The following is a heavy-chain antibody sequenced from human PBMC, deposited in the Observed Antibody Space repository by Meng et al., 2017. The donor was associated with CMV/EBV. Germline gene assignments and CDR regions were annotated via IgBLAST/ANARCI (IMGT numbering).Heavy chain of an antibody. V-gene: IGHV1-2*02. D-gene: IGHD1-20*01. Sequence: ASVKVSCKASGYTFTGYYMHWVRQAPGQGLEWMGCINPNSGGTNYAQKFQGRVTMTRDTSISTAYMELSRLRSDDTAVYYCARDLITGTTPGDYWGQGTLVTVSS. CDR1: GYTFTGYY. CDR3: ARDLITGTTPGDY. CDR2: INPNSGGT. J-gene: IGHJ4*02.